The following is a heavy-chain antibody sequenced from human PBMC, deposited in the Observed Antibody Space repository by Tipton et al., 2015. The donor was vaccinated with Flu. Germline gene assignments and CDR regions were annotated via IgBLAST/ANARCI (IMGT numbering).Heavy chain of an antibody. CDR2: ISAYNGNT. CDR3: ARERPYCSGGSCYSSRWFGP. Sequence: QLVQSGAEVKKPGASVKVSCKASGYTFTSYGISWVRQAPGQGLEWMGWISAYNGNTNYAQKLQGRVTMTTDTSTSTAYMELRSLRSDDTAVYYCARERPYCSGGSCYSSRWFGPWGQGTLITVSS. CDR1: GYTFTSYG. J-gene: IGHJ5*02. D-gene: IGHD2-15*01. V-gene: IGHV1-18*01.